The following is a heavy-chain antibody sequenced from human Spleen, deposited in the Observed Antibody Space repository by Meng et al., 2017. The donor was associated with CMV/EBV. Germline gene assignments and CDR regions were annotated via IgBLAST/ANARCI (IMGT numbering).Heavy chain of an antibody. CDR2: ISGSGGST. CDR3: AKDRGYSSGWFDP. V-gene: IGHV3-23*01. J-gene: IGHJ5*02. D-gene: IGHD6-19*01. Sequence: GESLKISCAASGFTFSSYAMSWVRQAPGKGLEWVSAISGSGGSTYYADSVKGRFTISRDNSKNTLYLQMNSLRAEDTAVYYCAKDRGYSSGWFDPWGQGTLVTVSS. CDR1: GFTFSSYA.